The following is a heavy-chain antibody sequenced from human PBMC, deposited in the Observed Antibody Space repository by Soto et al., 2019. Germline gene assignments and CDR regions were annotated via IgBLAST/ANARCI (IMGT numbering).Heavy chain of an antibody. V-gene: IGHV1-69*01. J-gene: IGHJ6*02. D-gene: IGHD3-9*01. CDR3: ARIGFYYDILTCYYYYYGMDV. CDR1: GGTFSSYA. Sequence: QVQLVQSGAEVKKPGSSVKVSCKASGGTFSSYAISWVRQAPGQGLEWMGGIIPIFGTANYAQKFQGRVTITADESTSTAYMELSSLRSEDTAVYYCARIGFYYDILTCYYYYYGMDVWGQGTTVTVSS. CDR2: IIPIFGTA.